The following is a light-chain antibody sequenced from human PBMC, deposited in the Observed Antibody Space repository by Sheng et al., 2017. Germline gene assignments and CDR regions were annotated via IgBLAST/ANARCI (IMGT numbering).Light chain of an antibody. CDR1: SSNIGSNY. Sequence: QPVLTQPPSASGTPGQRVTISCSGSSSNIGSNYVYWYQQLPGMAPKLLIYRNNQRPSGVPDRFSGSKSGTSASLAISGLRSEDEADYYCASWDDSLDGPLFGGGTKLTVL. J-gene: IGLJ2*01. CDR3: ASWDDSLDGPL. V-gene: IGLV1-47*01. CDR2: RNN.